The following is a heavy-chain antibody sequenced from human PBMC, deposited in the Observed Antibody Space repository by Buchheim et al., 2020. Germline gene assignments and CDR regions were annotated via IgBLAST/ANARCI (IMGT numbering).Heavy chain of an antibody. CDR2: MHYSGTT. D-gene: IGHD3/OR15-3a*01. CDR3: ARARTGYYGMDV. V-gene: IGHV4-4*02. CDR1: GDSISNSNW. J-gene: IGHJ6*02. Sequence: QVHLEESGPGLVKPSGTLSLTCTVSGDSISNSNWWTWVRQTPGKGLEWIGEMHYSGTTNYNPSLKTRVTISLDKSTSNFSLRLNSVTAADSAVYYCARARTGYYGMDVWGQGTT.